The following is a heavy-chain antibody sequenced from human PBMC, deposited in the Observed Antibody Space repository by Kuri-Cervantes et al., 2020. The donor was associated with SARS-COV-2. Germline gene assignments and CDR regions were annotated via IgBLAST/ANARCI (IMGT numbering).Heavy chain of an antibody. CDR1: GFTFSSYW. CDR3: ARVVPTAMNLIYYYYYMDV. J-gene: IGHJ6*03. V-gene: IGHV3-48*04. D-gene: IGHD5-18*01. Sequence: GGSLRLSCAASGFTFSSYWMHWVRQAPGKGLEWVSYISSSGSTIYYADSVKGRFTISRDNAKNSLYLQMNSLRAEDTAVYYCARVVPTAMNLIYYYYYMDVWEKAITTVSS. CDR2: ISSSGSTI.